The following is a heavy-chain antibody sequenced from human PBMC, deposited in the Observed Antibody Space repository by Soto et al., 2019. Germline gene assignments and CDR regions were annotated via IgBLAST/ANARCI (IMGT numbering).Heavy chain of an antibody. D-gene: IGHD6-6*01. V-gene: IGHV3-33*01. J-gene: IGHJ4*02. CDR1: GFIFSDFA. Sequence: PGGSLRLSCAVSGFIFSDFAMHWVRQAPGKGLEWVAEIWYDGSNEYYGDSVKGRFTISRDNSKNTLYLQLNSLRAEDTAVYYCARVPEAGRPLFDYWGQGALVTVSS. CDR2: IWYDGSNE. CDR3: ARVPEAGRPLFDY.